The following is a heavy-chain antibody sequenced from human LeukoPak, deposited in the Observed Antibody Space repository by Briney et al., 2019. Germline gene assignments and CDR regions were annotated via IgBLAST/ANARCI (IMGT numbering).Heavy chain of an antibody. CDR1: GFNFRDFW. V-gene: IGHV3-7*02. CDR2: IIQGGGVR. D-gene: IGHD6-19*01. Sequence: PGGSLRLSCAASGFNFRDFWMTWVRQAPGKGLEWVANIIQGGGVRYYVDSVKGRFTISRDDTESSLYLQMNSLRDEDTAVYYCARFGYSGWNLENWGQGTLVTVSS. CDR3: ARFGYSGWNLEN. J-gene: IGHJ4*02.